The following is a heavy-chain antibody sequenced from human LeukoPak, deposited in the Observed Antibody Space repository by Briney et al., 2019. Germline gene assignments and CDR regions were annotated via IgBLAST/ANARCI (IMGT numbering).Heavy chain of an antibody. V-gene: IGHV1-18*01. Sequence: ASVKVSCKASGYTFTSFGISWVRQAPGQGLEWMGWISAYNGNINYAQKLQGRVTMTTDISASTAYMEVRSLRSEDTAVYYCARDHGGIAVAGTGYWGQGTLVTVSS. D-gene: IGHD6-19*01. J-gene: IGHJ4*02. CDR3: ARDHGGIAVAGTGY. CDR1: GYTFTSFG. CDR2: ISAYNGNI.